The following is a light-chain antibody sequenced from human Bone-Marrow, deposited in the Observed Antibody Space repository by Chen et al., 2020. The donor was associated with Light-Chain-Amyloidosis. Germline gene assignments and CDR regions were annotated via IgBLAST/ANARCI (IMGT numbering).Light chain of an antibody. V-gene: IGKV4-1*01. CDR2: WAS. Sequence: DIVMTQSPDSLAVSLGERATINCKSSQSVLYSSNNKNYLAWYQQKPGQPPKLLIYWASTRESGVPDRVSGSGSGTDFTLTISSLQAEDVAGYYCQQYYSTPLTFGGGTKVEIK. J-gene: IGKJ4*01. CDR3: QQYYSTPLT. CDR1: QSVLYSSNNKNY.